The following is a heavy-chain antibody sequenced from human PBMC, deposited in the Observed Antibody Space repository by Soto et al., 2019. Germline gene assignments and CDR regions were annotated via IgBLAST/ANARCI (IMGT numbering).Heavy chain of an antibody. D-gene: IGHD3-3*01. CDR2: INPNSGGT. Sequence: ASVKVSCKASGYTFSTHAMHWVRQAPGQRLEWMGWINPNSGGTNYAQKFQGWVTMTRDTSISTAYMELSRLRSDDTAVYYCARDRSLIFAVPPYGMDVWGQGTTVTVSS. V-gene: IGHV1-2*04. CDR1: GYTFSTHA. CDR3: ARDRSLIFAVPPYGMDV. J-gene: IGHJ6*02.